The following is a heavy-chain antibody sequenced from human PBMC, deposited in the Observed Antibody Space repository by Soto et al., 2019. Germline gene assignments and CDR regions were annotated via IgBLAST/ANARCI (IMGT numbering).Heavy chain of an antibody. CDR2: IYYSGST. Sequence: PSETLSLTCTVSGGSISSYYWSWIRQPPGKGLEWIGYIYYSGSTNYNPSLKSRVTISVDTSKNQFSLKLSSVTAVDTAVYYCARHRGYGDYDYWGQGTLVTVSS. J-gene: IGHJ4*02. CDR1: GGSISSYY. V-gene: IGHV4-59*08. CDR3: ARHRGYGDYDY. D-gene: IGHD4-17*01.